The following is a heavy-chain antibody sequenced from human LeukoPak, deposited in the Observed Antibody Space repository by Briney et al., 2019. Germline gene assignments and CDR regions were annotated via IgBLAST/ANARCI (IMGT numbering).Heavy chain of an antibody. J-gene: IGHJ5*02. Sequence: SETLSLTCTVSGGSISDSSYYWGWIRQPPGKGLEYIGSINYAGTTYFSPFLKSRVTISVDTSRNQFSLRLSSVTAADTAVYLCARASITYCSGGSCFSSRFDPWGQGSLVTVSS. CDR3: ARASITYCSGGSCFSSRFDP. CDR2: INYAGTT. V-gene: IGHV4-39*01. CDR1: GGSISDSSYY. D-gene: IGHD2-15*01.